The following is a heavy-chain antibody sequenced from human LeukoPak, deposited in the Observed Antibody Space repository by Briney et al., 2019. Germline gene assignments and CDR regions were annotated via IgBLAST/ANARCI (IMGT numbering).Heavy chain of an antibody. D-gene: IGHD1-26*01. CDR1: GFTFSSAC. CDR2: IYYSGST. CDR3: ARTAPAGYYAFDY. Sequence: GSLRLSCAASGFTFSSACLSWVRQPPGKGLEWIGYIYYSGSTNYNPSLRSRVTISVDTSKNQFSLKLSSVTAADTAVYYCARTAPAGYYAFDYWGQGTLVTVSS. J-gene: IGHJ4*02. V-gene: IGHV4-59*01.